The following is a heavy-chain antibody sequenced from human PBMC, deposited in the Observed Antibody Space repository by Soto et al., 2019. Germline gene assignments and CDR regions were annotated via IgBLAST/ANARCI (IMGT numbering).Heavy chain of an antibody. CDR2: ISGSGGNT. V-gene: IGHV3-23*01. CDR3: AKCAGRGWYPDY. Sequence: EVQLLESAGGLVQPGGSLSLSCAASGFTFSSYAMRWVRQAPGKGLEWVSAISGSGGNTYYVDSVKGRFTISRDNSKNTLFLPLKSLRAEDTAVYYCAKCAGRGWYPDYWGQGTLVTVSS. D-gene: IGHD6-19*01. CDR1: GFTFSSYA. J-gene: IGHJ4*02.